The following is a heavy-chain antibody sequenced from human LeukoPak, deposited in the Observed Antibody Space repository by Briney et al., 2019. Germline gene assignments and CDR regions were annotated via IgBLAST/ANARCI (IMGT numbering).Heavy chain of an antibody. D-gene: IGHD4-17*01. V-gene: IGHV3-7*01. CDR1: GFTFSIHW. CDR2: IKQDGSEK. Sequence: PGGSLRLFCAPSGFTFSIHWMSWARQAPGGGREWVANIKQDGSEKYYVDSVKGRFTISRDNAKNSLYLQMNSLRAEDTAVYYCAKTSDGDLHDAFDIWGQGTMVTVSS. CDR3: AKTSDGDLHDAFDI. J-gene: IGHJ3*02.